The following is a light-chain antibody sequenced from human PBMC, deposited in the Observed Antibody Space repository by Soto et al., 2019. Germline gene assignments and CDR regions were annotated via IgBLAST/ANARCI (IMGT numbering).Light chain of an antibody. J-gene: IGKJ4*01. CDR1: QSVSRS. V-gene: IGKV3-11*01. CDR2: DAS. Sequence: EIVLTQSPVTLSLSPGERATLSCRASQSVSRSLAWYQQKPGQAPRLLVYDASNRATGIPARFSGSGSGTDFTLTISSLDPEDFAVYFCQHRGNWPLTFGGGTKVEIK. CDR3: QHRGNWPLT.